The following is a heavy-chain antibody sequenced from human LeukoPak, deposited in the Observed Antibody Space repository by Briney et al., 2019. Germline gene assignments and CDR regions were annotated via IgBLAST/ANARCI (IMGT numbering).Heavy chain of an antibody. CDR2: ISDSGGDT. D-gene: IGHD6-6*01. V-gene: IGHV3-23*01. CDR3: AKRVPYSSSTAYFDY. Sequence: GGSLRLSCAASGFTFSNYGMNWVRQAPGKGLEWVASISDSGGDTYYADSVKGRFTVSRDNSKNTLYLQISNVRADDTAVYYCAKRVPYSSSTAYFDYWGQGTLVTVSS. J-gene: IGHJ4*02. CDR1: GFTFSNYG.